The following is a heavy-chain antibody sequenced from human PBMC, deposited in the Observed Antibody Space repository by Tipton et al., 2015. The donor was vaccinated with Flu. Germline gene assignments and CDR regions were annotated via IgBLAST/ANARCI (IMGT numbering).Heavy chain of an antibody. D-gene: IGHD6-13*01. CDR3: AKGLWAAATLDPFDF. Sequence: SLRLSCAASGFTFSTYPMAWVRQASGRGLEWVSTVSSSGDSTYFADSVRGRFTISRDNSKNTLYVEMNSLRAEDTAVYYCAKGLWAAATLDPFDFWGQGTLVTVSS. J-gene: IGHJ4*02. CDR1: GFTFSTYP. V-gene: IGHV3-23*01. CDR2: VSSSGDST.